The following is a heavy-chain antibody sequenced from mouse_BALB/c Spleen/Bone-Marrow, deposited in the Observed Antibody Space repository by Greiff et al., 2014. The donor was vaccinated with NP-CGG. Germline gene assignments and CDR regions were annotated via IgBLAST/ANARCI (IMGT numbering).Heavy chain of an antibody. J-gene: IGHJ3*01. CDR3: ARDLITTATSFAY. D-gene: IGHD1-2*01. CDR2: ISDGGSYT. CDR1: GFTFSDYY. Sequence: DVKLVESGGGLVKPGGSLKLSCAASGFTFSDYYMYWVRQTPEKRLEWVATISDGGSYTYYPDSVKGRYTISRDNAKNNLYLQISSLKSEDTAMYYCARDLITTATSFAYWGQGTLVTVSA. V-gene: IGHV5-4*02.